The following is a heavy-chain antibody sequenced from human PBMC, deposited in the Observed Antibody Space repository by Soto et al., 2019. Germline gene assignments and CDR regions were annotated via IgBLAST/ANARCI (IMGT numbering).Heavy chain of an antibody. CDR2: TIPAFGTA. J-gene: IGHJ4*02. D-gene: IGHD1-1*01. CDR1: GAGDTFSNYG. CDR3: WRHDKTVLPPLDY. V-gene: IGHV1-69*06. Sequence: QVHLVQSGAEVKSPGSAVKVSCKVSGAGDTFSNYGLNWMRQAPGQGLEWMGGTIPAFGTANYAQKFQGRVPPTADTLTTSAYMEVRSLRSEDTALYHCWRHDKTVLPPLDYCGQGALVSVSS.